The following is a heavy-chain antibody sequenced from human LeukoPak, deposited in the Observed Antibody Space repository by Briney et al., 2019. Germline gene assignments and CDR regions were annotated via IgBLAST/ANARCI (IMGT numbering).Heavy chain of an antibody. D-gene: IGHD2-2*03. CDR2: INSDGSST. J-gene: IGHJ6*03. CDR3: ARVEIVVVPAAISYYYYYYMDV. Sequence: GGSLRLSCAASGFTFSSYWMHWVRQAPGKGLVWVSRINSDGSSTSYADSVKGRFTISRDNAKNTLYLQMNSLRAEDTAVYYCARVEIVVVPAAISYYYYYYMDVWGKGTTVTVSS. CDR1: GFTFSSYW. V-gene: IGHV3-74*01.